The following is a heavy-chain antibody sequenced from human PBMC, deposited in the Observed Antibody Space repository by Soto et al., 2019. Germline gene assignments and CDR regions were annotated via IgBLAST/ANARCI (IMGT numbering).Heavy chain of an antibody. Sequence: SETLSLTCAVYGGSFSGYYWSWIRQPPGKGLEWIGEINHSGSTNYNPSLKSRVTISVDTSKNQFSLKLSSVTAADTAVYYCGGAPRKLSSGPFGCWGREPLVTVSS. V-gene: IGHV4-34*01. CDR2: INHSGST. CDR3: GGAPRKLSSGPFGC. D-gene: IGHD6-19*01. J-gene: IGHJ4*02. CDR1: GGSFSGYY.